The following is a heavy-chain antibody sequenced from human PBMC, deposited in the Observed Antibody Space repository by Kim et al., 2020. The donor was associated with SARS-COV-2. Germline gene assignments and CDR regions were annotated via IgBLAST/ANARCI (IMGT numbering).Heavy chain of an antibody. CDR2: IKSDGSST. CDR1: GFTFSGYW. Sequence: GGSLRLSCAASGFTFSGYWMHWVRQAPGKGLVWVSRIKSDGSSTTYADSVKGRFTISRDNAKNTLYLQMNSLRAEDMAVYYCASAYCSGGSCYAYNWFGPWGQGTLVTVSS. J-gene: IGHJ5*02. D-gene: IGHD2-15*01. V-gene: IGHV3-74*01. CDR3: ASAYCSGGSCYAYNWFGP.